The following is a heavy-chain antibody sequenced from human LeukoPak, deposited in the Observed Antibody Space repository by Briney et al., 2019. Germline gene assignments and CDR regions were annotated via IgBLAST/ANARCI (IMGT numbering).Heavy chain of an antibody. V-gene: IGHV1-24*01. CDR2: FDPEDGET. D-gene: IGHD1-7*01. Sequence: GASVKVSCKVSGYTLTELSMHWVRQAPGKGLEWMGGFDPEDGETIYAQKFQGRVTMTEDTSTDTAYMELSSLRSEDTAVYYCVTGVRNYDYFDYWGQGTLVTVSS. CDR1: GYTLTELS. CDR3: VTGVRNYDYFDY. J-gene: IGHJ4*02.